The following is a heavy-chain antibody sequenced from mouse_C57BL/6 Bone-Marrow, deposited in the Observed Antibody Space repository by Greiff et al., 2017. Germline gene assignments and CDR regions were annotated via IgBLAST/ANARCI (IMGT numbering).Heavy chain of an antibody. CDR2: IDPSDSYT. D-gene: IGHD4-1*01. CDR1: GYTFPSYW. Sequence: QVQLQQPGAELVLPGASVKLSCKASGYTFPSYWMHWVKQRPGQGLEWIGEIDPSDSYTNYNQKFKGKSTLTVDKSSSTAYMQLSSLTSEDSGVYYCATIWEFAYWGQGTLVTVSA. J-gene: IGHJ3*01. V-gene: IGHV1-69*01. CDR3: ATIWEFAY.